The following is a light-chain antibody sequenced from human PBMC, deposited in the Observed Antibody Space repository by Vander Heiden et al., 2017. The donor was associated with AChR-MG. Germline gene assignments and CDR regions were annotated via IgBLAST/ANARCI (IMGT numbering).Light chain of an antibody. CDR3: QQTLSSSPLSEPT. CDR2: GAS. J-gene: IGKJ2*01. CDR1: QSVENF. Sequence: TQMTQSPPSLSASKGDRVTITCRASQSVENFLNWYQQKSGQAPQLLIFGASTLHTGVSSRFSGSGFGTEFTLSIDGLQPEDVATYFCQQTLSSSPLSEPTFGLGTKVEI. V-gene: IGKV1-39*01.